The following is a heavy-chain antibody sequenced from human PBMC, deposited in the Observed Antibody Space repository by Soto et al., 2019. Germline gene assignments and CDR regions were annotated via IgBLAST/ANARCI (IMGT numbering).Heavy chain of an antibody. CDR2: FFIGGNT. CDR3: ARLGNYYQSLDP. V-gene: IGHV4-39*01. J-gene: IGHJ5*02. Sequence: PSETLSLTCTVSGGSITGGSISSTTYYWGWMRQPPGKGLEWIASFFIGGNTYYNPSLKSRVTTSVDTSKNQFSLRLTSVTAADTAVYYCARLGNYYQSLDPWGPGTLVTVSS. D-gene: IGHD3-10*01. CDR1: GGSITGGSISSTTYY.